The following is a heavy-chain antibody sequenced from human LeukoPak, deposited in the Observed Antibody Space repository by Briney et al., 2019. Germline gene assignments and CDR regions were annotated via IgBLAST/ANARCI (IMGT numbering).Heavy chain of an antibody. D-gene: IGHD3-16*01. CDR1: GGSISTYY. CDR2: IYYTGST. J-gene: IGHJ6*03. V-gene: IGHV4-59*01. Sequence: PSETLSLTCTVSGGSISTYYWSWIRQPPGKGLEWIGYIYYTGSTSYNPSLKSRVTMSLDASKNQFSLELNSVTPADTAVYYCARVRQSQYLYYYYYMDVWGKGTTVTVSS. CDR3: ARVRQSQYLYYYYYMDV.